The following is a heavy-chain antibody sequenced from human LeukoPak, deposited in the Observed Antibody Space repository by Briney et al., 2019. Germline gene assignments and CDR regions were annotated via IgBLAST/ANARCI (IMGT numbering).Heavy chain of an antibody. Sequence: SVKVSCKASGGTFSSYAISWVRQAPGQGLEWMGGIIPIFGTANYAQKYQGRVMITTDESTSTAYMELSSLRSEDTAVYYCARSQPSSSSDYYYYYYMDVWGKGTTVTVSS. V-gene: IGHV1-69*05. D-gene: IGHD6-6*01. CDR1: GGTFSSYA. CDR3: ARSQPSSSSDYYYYYYMDV. J-gene: IGHJ6*03. CDR2: IIPIFGTA.